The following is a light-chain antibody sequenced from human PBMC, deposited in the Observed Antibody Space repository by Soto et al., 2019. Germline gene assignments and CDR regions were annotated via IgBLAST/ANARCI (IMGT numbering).Light chain of an antibody. V-gene: IGKV3-15*01. CDR1: HSVSGN. Sequence: EIVMTQSKATLSVSPGERATLSCRASHSVSGNLAWYQQKPGQAPRLLIYGASTRATGIPARFSGSGSGTEFTLTISSLQSEDFAVYYCQQYNNWPPWTLGQGTKVDIK. J-gene: IGKJ1*01. CDR3: QQYNNWPPWT. CDR2: GAS.